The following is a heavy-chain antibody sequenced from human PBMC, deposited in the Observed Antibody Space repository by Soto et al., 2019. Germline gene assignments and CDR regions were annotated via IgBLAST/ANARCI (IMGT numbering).Heavy chain of an antibody. CDR2: IWYDGSNN. CDR3: ARAFYDSSGYLWDYYYYGMDV. V-gene: IGHV3-33*01. J-gene: IGHJ6*02. D-gene: IGHD3-22*01. Sequence: VGSLRLSCAASGFTFSSYGMHWARQAPGNGLEWVAVIWYDGSNNYYADSVKGRFTISRDNSKNTLYLQMNSLRAEDTAVYYCARAFYDSSGYLWDYYYYGMDVWGQGTTVTVSS. CDR1: GFTFSSYG.